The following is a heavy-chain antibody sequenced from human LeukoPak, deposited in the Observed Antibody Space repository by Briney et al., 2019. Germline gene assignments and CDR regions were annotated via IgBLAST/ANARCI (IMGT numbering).Heavy chain of an antibody. V-gene: IGHV3-30*18. J-gene: IGHJ3*02. CDR3: AKDQVAGLSRTYVFHI. CDR1: GFTFSTYA. Sequence: GGSLRLSCAASGFTFSTYAMHWVRQAPGKGLEWVAVISYDGSNKYFADSVKGRFTISRDNSKNTLYLQMSSLRPEDTAVYYCAKDQVAGLSRTYVFHIWGQGTMVTVSS. D-gene: IGHD6-19*01. CDR2: ISYDGSNK.